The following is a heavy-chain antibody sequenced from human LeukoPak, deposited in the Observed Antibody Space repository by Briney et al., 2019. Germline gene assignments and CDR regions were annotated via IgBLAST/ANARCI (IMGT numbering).Heavy chain of an antibody. CDR1: GGSISSRTYY. CDR2: IYSSGHT. V-gene: IGHV4-39*02. CDR3: AGGFAAAATFDY. Sequence: SETLSLTCSVSGGSISSRTYYWAWIRQPPGKGLECIGIIYSSGHTYSNPSLNSRVTLSVDTSKSHFSLKLRSVTAAGTAVYYCAGGFAAAATFDYWGQGALVTVSS. J-gene: IGHJ4*02. D-gene: IGHD6-13*01.